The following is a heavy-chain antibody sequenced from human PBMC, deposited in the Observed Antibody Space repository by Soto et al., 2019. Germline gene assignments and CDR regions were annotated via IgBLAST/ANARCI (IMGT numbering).Heavy chain of an antibody. Sequence: PSETLSLTCTVSGGSISTYYWGWIRQPPGKGLEWIGSIYYSGSTYYNPSLKSRVTISVDTSKNQFSLKLSSETAADTAVYYCARQPRILTGYSGQFDYWGQGTLVTV. CDR2: IYYSGST. CDR1: GGSISTYY. V-gene: IGHV4-39*01. CDR3: ARQPRILTGYSGQFDY. D-gene: IGHD3-9*01. J-gene: IGHJ4*02.